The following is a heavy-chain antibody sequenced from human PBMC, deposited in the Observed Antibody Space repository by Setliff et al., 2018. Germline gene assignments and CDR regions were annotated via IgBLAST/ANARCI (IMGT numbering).Heavy chain of an antibody. J-gene: IGHJ2*01. Sequence: PSETLSLTCTVSGGSISNSTFYWGWIRQPPGKGLEWIGSINYYGSIFDDGTTYSTYYNPSLKSRATISIDTSKSQLSLKLSSMTAADTALYYCARNPDFLQYSFDLWGRGTLVTVSS. CDR2: INYYGSIFDDGTTYST. D-gene: IGHD5-12*01. V-gene: IGHV4-39*07. CDR1: GGSISNSTFY. CDR3: ARNPDFLQYSFDL.